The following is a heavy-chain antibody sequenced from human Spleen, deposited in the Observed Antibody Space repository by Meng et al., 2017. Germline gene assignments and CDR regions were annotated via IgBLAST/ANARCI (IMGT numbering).Heavy chain of an antibody. V-gene: IGHV3-21*01. CDR1: GFTFDDYA. Sequence: GGSLRLSCAASGFTFDDYAMHWVRQAPGKGLEWVSSITSTSSHIYYADSLKGRFTISRDNAKNSLYLQMNSLRAEDTAVYYCATERYYGDYISEEDYFDSWGQGTLVTVSS. J-gene: IGHJ4*02. CDR2: ITSTSSHI. CDR3: ATERYYGDYISEEDYFDS. D-gene: IGHD4-17*01.